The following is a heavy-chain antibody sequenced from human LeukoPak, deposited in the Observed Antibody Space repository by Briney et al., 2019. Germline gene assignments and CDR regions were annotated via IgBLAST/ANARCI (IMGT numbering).Heavy chain of an antibody. J-gene: IGHJ4*02. Sequence: GGSLRLSCAASGFTFSDYYMSWIRQAPGKGLEWVSYISSSGSTIYYADSVKGRFTISRDNAKNSLYLQMNSLRAEDTAVYYCARAFTIFGVVLSPHVDYWGQGTLVTVSS. V-gene: IGHV3-11*01. D-gene: IGHD3-3*01. CDR1: GFTFSDYY. CDR3: ARAFTIFGVVLSPHVDY. CDR2: ISSSGSTI.